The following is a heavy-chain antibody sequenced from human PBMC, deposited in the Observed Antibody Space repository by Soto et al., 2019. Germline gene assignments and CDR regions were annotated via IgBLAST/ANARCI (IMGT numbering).Heavy chain of an antibody. CDR3: AREGYYSGSGTYSPPRYYGMDV. CDR1: GYTFSSYG. Sequence: QVQLVQSGAEVKRAGASVKVSCKASGYTFSSYGLSWVRQAPGQGLEWMGWISDYNGNTHYAQKFQGRVIMTTDTSTRTAYMELRSLRSDDTAAYFCAREGYYSGSGTYSPPRYYGMDVWGQGTTVTVSS. V-gene: IGHV1-18*01. J-gene: IGHJ6*02. D-gene: IGHD3-10*01. CDR2: ISDYNGNT.